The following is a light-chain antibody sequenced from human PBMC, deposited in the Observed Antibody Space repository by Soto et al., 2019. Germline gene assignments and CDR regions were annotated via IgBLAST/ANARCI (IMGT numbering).Light chain of an antibody. Sequence: QSALTQPASVSGSPGQSITISCTGTSSDVGGYNYVSWYQQHPGKAPKLMIYDISNRPSGVSSRFSGSKSGNTASLTISGLQADDEADYYCSSYTSSSTRVFGTGTKLTVL. CDR2: DIS. V-gene: IGLV2-14*01. CDR3: SSYTSSSTRV. J-gene: IGLJ1*01. CDR1: SSDVGGYNY.